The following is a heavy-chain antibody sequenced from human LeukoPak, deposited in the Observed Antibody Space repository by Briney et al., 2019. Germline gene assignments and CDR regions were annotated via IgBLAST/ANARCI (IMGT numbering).Heavy chain of an antibody. Sequence: GGSLRLSCAASGFTFSSYGMSWVRQAPGKGLEWVSAISGSGGSTYYADSVKGRFTISRDNSKNTLYLQMNSLRAEDTAVYYCARGYYDFWSGYYTVDYWGQGTLVTVSS. D-gene: IGHD3-3*01. CDR2: ISGSGGST. CDR3: ARGYYDFWSGYYTVDY. CDR1: GFTFSSYG. J-gene: IGHJ4*02. V-gene: IGHV3-23*01.